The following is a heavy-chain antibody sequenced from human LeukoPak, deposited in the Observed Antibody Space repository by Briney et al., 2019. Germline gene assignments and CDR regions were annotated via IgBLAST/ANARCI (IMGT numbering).Heavy chain of an antibody. J-gene: IGHJ4*02. CDR1: GFTFSSYA. Sequence: GGSLRLSCAASGFTFSSYAMSWVRQAPGKGLEWVSAISGSGGRTYYADSVKGRFTIPRDNSKNTLYLQMNSLRAEDTAVYYCAASSSWYWIDYWGQGTLVSVSS. D-gene: IGHD6-13*01. CDR2: ISGSGGRT. CDR3: AASSSWYWIDY. V-gene: IGHV3-23*01.